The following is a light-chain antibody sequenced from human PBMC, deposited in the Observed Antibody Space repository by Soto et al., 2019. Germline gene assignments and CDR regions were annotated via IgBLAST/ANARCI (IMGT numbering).Light chain of an antibody. CDR1: SSNIGAGYD. CDR2: GNS. Sequence: QSVLTQPPSVSGAPGQRVTISCTGSSSNIGAGYDVHWYQQLPGTAPKLLTYGNSNRPSGVPDRFSGSKSGTSASLAITGLQAEDEADYCCQSYDSSLSGVVFGGGTQLTVL. CDR3: QSYDSSLSGVV. J-gene: IGLJ2*01. V-gene: IGLV1-40*01.